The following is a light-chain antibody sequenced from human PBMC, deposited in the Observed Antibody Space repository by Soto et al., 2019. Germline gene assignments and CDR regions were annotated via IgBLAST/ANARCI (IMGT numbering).Light chain of an antibody. CDR3: QQYDRSLYT. Sequence: EIVLTQSPGTLSLSPGERATLSCRASQSVSSTYLAWYQQKPGQAPRLLIYGASTRATGIPDRFSGSGSGTDFTLTISKLEPEDFAAYFCQQYDRSLYTFGQGTKLEIK. CDR2: GAS. CDR1: QSVSSTY. V-gene: IGKV3-20*01. J-gene: IGKJ2*01.